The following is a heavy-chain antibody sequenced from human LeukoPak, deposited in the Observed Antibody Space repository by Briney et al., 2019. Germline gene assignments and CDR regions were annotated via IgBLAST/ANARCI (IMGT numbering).Heavy chain of an antibody. CDR2: INPNSGGT. J-gene: IGHJ4*02. CDR1: GYTFTGYY. Sequence: ASVKVSCKASGYTFTGYYMHWVRQAPGQGLEWMGWINPNSGGTNYAQKFQGRVTMTRDTSTSTAYMELSRLRSDDTAVYYCARVLLTKKTYYYDSSGYYYAHWGQGTLVTVSS. D-gene: IGHD3-22*01. CDR3: ARVLLTKKTYYYDSSGYYYAH. V-gene: IGHV1-2*02.